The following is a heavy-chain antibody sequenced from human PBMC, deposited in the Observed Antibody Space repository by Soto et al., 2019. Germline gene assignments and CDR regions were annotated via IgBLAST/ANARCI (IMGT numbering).Heavy chain of an antibody. D-gene: IGHD3-10*01. J-gene: IGHJ4*02. Sequence: PSETLSLTCSVSGDSITNNKWWSWVRQPPGKGLEWIGEIHHSGSTNYNPSLKSRITISVDNSKNQFSPKLTSVTAADTAVYYCARLSGSLSAGLFDYWGQGTLVTVSS. CDR3: ARLSGSLSAGLFDY. CDR2: IHHSGST. CDR1: GDSITNNKW. V-gene: IGHV4-4*02.